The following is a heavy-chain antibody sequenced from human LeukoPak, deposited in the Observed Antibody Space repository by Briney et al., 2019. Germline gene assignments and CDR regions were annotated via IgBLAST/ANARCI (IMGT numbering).Heavy chain of an antibody. V-gene: IGHV3-48*03. CDR2: ISISGSTI. J-gene: IGHJ3*02. CDR3: ARGIDI. Sequence: GGSLRLSCAASGFTFSNYEMNWVRQAPGKGLEWVSYISISGSTIYYADSVKGRFTISRDNAKNSLYLQMNSLRAEDTAIFYCARGIDIWGQGTMVTVSS. CDR1: GFTFSNYE.